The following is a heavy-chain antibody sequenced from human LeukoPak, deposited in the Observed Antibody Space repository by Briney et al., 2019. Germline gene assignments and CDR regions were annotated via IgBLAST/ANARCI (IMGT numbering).Heavy chain of an antibody. Sequence: GGSLRLSCAASGFTFDDYAMHWVRQAPGKGLEWVSGISWSSGRIGYADSVKGRFTISRDNAKNSLYLQMNSLGAEDTALYYCVKDWSSWYYFDYWGQGTLVTVSS. CDR2: ISWSSGRI. D-gene: IGHD6-13*01. V-gene: IGHV3-9*01. J-gene: IGHJ4*02. CDR1: GFTFDDYA. CDR3: VKDWSSWYYFDY.